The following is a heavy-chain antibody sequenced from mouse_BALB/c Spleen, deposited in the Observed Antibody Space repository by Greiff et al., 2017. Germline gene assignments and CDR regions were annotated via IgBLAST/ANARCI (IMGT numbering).Heavy chain of an antibody. J-gene: IGHJ2*01. CDR3: ARGYYDYFDY. D-gene: IGHD2-1*01. CDR2: ISSGGST. Sequence: EVKVVESGGGLVKPGGSLKLSCAASGFTFSSYAMSWVRQTPEKRLEWVASISSGGSTYYPDSVKGRFTISRDNARNILYLQISSLRSEDTAMYYCARGYYDYFDYWGQGTTLTVSS. CDR1: GFTFSSYA. V-gene: IGHV5-6-5*01.